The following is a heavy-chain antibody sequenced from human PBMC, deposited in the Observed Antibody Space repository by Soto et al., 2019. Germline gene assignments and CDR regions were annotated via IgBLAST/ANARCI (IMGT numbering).Heavy chain of an antibody. J-gene: IGHJ4*02. CDR2: VYYTGSP. Sequence: SETLSLTCTVSGGSISSYYWSWVRQAPGKTLEWIGYVYYTGSPNYNPSLKSRAIISVDTSKNQVSLNLTSATAADTAVYYCVRGAGSSPSRFWGPGRPVTVSS. CDR3: VRGAGSSPSRF. CDR1: GGSISSYY. V-gene: IGHV4-59*01. D-gene: IGHD6-19*01.